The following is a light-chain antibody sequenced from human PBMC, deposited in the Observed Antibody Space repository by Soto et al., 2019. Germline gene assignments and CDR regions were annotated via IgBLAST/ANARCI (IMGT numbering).Light chain of an antibody. J-gene: IGKJ4*01. CDR3: QQRSDWPTT. CDR1: QSVGSY. Sequence: EIVLTQSPATLSLSPGDRATLSCRASQSVGSYLGWYQQRPGQAPRLLIYDASTRATGIPARFSGSGSGTDFTLTISSLEPEDFAVYYCQQRSDWPTTFGGGTKLEIK. V-gene: IGKV3-11*01. CDR2: DAS.